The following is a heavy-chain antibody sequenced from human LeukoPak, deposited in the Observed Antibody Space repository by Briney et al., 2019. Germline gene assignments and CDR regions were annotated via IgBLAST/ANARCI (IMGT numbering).Heavy chain of an antibody. D-gene: IGHD5-18*01. V-gene: IGHV1-2*02. CDR3: ARLTGSDTAMVRDAFDI. J-gene: IGHJ3*02. CDR1: GYIFTGYY. CDR2: INPNSVGS. Sequence: ASVKVSCKASGYIFTGYYMHWVRQGPGQGLEWMGWINPNSVGSNYAQKFKGRVTLTRDTSISTAYMELSRLGSDDTAMYYCARLTGSDTAMVRDAFDIWGQGTMVTVSS.